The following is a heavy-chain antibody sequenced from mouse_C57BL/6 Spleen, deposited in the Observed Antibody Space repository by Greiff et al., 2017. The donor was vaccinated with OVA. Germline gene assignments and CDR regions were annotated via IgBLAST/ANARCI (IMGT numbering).Heavy chain of an antibody. V-gene: IGHV2-6-1*01. CDR3: ARHRAVVGYFDV. D-gene: IGHD1-1*01. Sequence: VKVVESGPGLVAPSQSLSITCTVSGFSLTSYGVHWVRQPPGKGLEWLVVIWSDGSTTYNSALKSRLSISKDNSKSQVFLKMNSLQTDDTAMDYCARHRAVVGYFDVWGTGTTVTVSS. CDR1: GFSLTSYG. CDR2: IWSDGST. J-gene: IGHJ1*03.